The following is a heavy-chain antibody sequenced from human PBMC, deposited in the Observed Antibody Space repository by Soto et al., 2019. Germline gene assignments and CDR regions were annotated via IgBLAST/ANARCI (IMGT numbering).Heavy chain of an antibody. CDR2: IHSGDSNA. CDR1: GYSFSTYS. Sequence: ESLKISCKGSGYSFSTYSIGWVRQMPGKGLEWMGNIHSGDSNARYSPSFQGQVTISVDRSISTAYLQWSSLKASDTAMYYCARHWDSRSWGNYYGMDVWGQGSTVTVSS. V-gene: IGHV5-51*01. D-gene: IGHD6-13*01. J-gene: IGHJ6*02. CDR3: ARHWDSRSWGNYYGMDV.